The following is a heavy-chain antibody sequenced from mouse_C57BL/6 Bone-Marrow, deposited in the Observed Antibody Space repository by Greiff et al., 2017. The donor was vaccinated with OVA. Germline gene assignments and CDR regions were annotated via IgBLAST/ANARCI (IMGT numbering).Heavy chain of an antibody. CDR3: ARSPHYYRSSSYAMDY. CDR1: GYTFTDYY. CDR2: INPSNGGT. Sequence: EVKLQQSGPELVKPGASVKIPCKASGYTFTDYYMDWVKQSHGKSLEWIGDINPSNGGTNYNQKFKGKATLTVDKSSSTAYLELRRLTSEDTAVYYCARSPHYYRSSSYAMDYWGRGTSDTVST. D-gene: IGHD1-1*01. V-gene: IGHV1-18*01. J-gene: IGHJ4*01.